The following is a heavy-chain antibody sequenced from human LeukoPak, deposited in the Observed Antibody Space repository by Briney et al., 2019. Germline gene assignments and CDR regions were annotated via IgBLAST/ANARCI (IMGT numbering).Heavy chain of an antibody. CDR3: ARVEWGEEWLFGYYFDY. Sequence: GASVKVSCKASAYTFTGYYMHWVRQAPGQGLEWMGWINPNSGGTNYAQKFQGRVTMTRDTSISTAYMELSRLRSDDTAVYYCARVEWGEEWLFGYYFDYWGQGTLVTVSS. CDR2: INPNSGGT. CDR1: AYTFTGYY. V-gene: IGHV1-2*02. D-gene: IGHD3-3*01. J-gene: IGHJ4*02.